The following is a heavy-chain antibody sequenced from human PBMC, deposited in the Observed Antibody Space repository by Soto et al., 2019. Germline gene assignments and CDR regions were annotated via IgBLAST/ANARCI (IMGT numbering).Heavy chain of an antibody. CDR2: ITVSGDTT. V-gene: IGHV3-23*01. CDR3: AKDGYSSSSWAFDC. D-gene: IGHD6-13*01. CDR1: GFTFNSYA. J-gene: IGHJ4*02. Sequence: GGSLRLACAASGFTFNSYAMSWVRLAPGKGLEWVSGITVSGDTTSYADSVKGRFTISRDDSRNTMYLQMNSLRAEDTAVYYCAKDGYSSSSWAFDCWGQGIQVTVSS.